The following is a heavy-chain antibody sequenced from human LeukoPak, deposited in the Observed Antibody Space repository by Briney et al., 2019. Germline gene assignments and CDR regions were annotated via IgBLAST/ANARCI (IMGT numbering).Heavy chain of an antibody. V-gene: IGHV3-66*01. D-gene: IGHD6-19*01. CDR1: GFTVSSNY. Sequence: GGSLRLSCAASGFTVSSNYMSWVRQAPGKGLEWVSVIYSGGSTYYADSVKGRFTISRDNSKNTLYLQMNSLRAEDTAVYYCARALHSSGWYDSLLDAFDIWGQGTMVTVSS. J-gene: IGHJ3*02. CDR3: ARALHSSGWYDSLLDAFDI. CDR2: IYSGGST.